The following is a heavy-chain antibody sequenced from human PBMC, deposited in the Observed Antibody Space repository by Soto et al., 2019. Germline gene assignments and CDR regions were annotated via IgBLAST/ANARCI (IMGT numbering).Heavy chain of an antibody. D-gene: IGHD3-22*01. Sequence: SETLSLTCTVSGAFITGSDWWSWVRQTPEKGLEWIGEIYHSGTTNYHPSLKSRVTISQDKSKNQFSLNLTSVTAADTAVYSCVRMSVVGYFDYWGRGSLVTVSS. V-gene: IGHV4-4*02. J-gene: IGHJ4*02. CDR1: GAFITGSDW. CDR3: VRMSVVGYFDY. CDR2: IYHSGTT.